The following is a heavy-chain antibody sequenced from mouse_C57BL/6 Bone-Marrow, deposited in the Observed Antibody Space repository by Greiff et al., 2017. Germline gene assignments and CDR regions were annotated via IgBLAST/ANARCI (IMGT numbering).Heavy chain of an antibody. D-gene: IGHD1-1*01. CDR1: GYTFTDYY. J-gene: IGHJ2*01. Sequence: VQLQQSGPELVKPGASVKISCKASGYTFTDYYMNWVKQSHGKSLEWIGDINPNNGGTSYNQKFKGKATLTVDKSSSTAYMELRSLTSEDSAVYYCARERTTVVDYWGQGTTLTVSS. CDR3: ARERTTVVDY. V-gene: IGHV1-26*01. CDR2: INPNNGGT.